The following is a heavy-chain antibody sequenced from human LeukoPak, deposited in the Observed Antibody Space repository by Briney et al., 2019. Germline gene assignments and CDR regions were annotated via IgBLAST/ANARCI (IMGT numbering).Heavy chain of an antibody. D-gene: IGHD3-3*01. J-gene: IGHJ6*02. Sequence: GVSLRLSCAASGFSFSSHTFHWVRPAAGKGLEGVAVISFEGRNYDYAGSVKGRFTISRDNSKNTLHLQMSSLRIEETAVYYCARDLGPWGMNPGVVIGGLDVWGQGTTVTVSS. CDR3: ARDLGPWGMNPGVVIGGLDV. CDR2: ISFEGRNY. V-gene: IGHV3-30*04. CDR1: GFSFSSHT.